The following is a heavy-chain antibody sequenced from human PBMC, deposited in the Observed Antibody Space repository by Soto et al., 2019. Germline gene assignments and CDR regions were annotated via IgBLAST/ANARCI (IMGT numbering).Heavy chain of an antibody. V-gene: IGHV4-61*08. CDR3: ARLGIGWEFPFDY. D-gene: IGHD1-26*01. J-gene: IGHJ4*02. Sequence: QVQLQESGPGLVKPSETLSLTCIVSGGSVSNDAYYWSWLRQPQGKGLQWIGYIYHSGSTYYNPSLKSRVTMSADTSANQFSLKVSSVTAADTAVYYCARLGIGWEFPFDYWCQGTLVNVSS. CDR2: IYHSGST. CDR1: GGSVSNDAYY.